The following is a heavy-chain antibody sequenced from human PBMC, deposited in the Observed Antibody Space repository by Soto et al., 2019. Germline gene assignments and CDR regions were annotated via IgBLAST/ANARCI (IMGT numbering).Heavy chain of an antibody. CDR1: GYSFTSYW. Sequence: GESLKISCKGSGYSFTSYWIGWVRQMPGKGLEWMRIIYPGDSDTRYSPSFQGQVTISADKSISTAYLQWSSLKASDTAMYYCARYWRNYYDSSSDAFDIWGQGTMVTVSS. CDR3: ARYWRNYYDSSSDAFDI. CDR2: IYPGDSDT. D-gene: IGHD3-22*01. J-gene: IGHJ3*02. V-gene: IGHV5-51*01.